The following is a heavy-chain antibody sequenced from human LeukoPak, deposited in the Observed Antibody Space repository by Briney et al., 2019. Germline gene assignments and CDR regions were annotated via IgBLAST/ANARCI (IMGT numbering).Heavy chain of an antibody. J-gene: IGHJ5*02. CDR1: GFTFSSYS. Sequence: PGGSLRLSCAASGFTFSSYSMNWVRQAPGKGLEWVSSISSSSNYIYYADSVKGRFTISRDNAKNSLYLQMNSLRAEDTAVYYCARDIIAARPGNWFDPWGQGTLVTVSS. V-gene: IGHV3-21*01. D-gene: IGHD6-6*01. CDR3: ARDIIAARPGNWFDP. CDR2: ISSSSNYI.